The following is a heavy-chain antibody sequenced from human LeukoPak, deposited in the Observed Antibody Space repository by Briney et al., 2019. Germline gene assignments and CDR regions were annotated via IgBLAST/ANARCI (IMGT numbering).Heavy chain of an antibody. D-gene: IGHD3-10*01. Sequence: GGSLRLSCAASGFTFDDYAMHWVRQAPGKGLEWVSGISWNSGSIGYADSVKGRFTISRDNAKSSLYLQMNSLRAEDTAFYYCAKGEMVRGVFDYWGQGTLVTVSS. CDR2: ISWNSGSI. J-gene: IGHJ4*02. CDR1: GFTFDDYA. V-gene: IGHV3-9*01. CDR3: AKGEMVRGVFDY.